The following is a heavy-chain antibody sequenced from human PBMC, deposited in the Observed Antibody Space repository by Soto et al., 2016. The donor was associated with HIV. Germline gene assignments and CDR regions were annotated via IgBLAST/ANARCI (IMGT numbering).Heavy chain of an antibody. D-gene: IGHD5-12*01. CDR3: ARDLTRRWLQPDWAFDI. Sequence: QVQLQESGPGLVKPSETLSLTCTVSGGSVSSGSYYWSWIRQPPGKGLEWIGYIYSSGSTNYNPSLKSRVTISVDTSKNQFSLKLSSVTAADTAVYYCARDLTRRWLQPDWAFDIWGQGTMVNRLF. CDR2: IYSSGST. V-gene: IGHV4-61*01. CDR1: GGSVSSGSYY. J-gene: IGHJ3*02.